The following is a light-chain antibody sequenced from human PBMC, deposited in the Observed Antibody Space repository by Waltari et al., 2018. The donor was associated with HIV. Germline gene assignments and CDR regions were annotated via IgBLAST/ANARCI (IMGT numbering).Light chain of an antibody. Sequence: EVVMAQSPATLSVSPGERAILSCRASQSLSSNLAWYHQRPGQAPRLLIYGSSNRATGIPARFSGGGSGTEFTLTISSLQSEDFGVYYCQQYNNWPRTFGQGTKVEIQ. CDR1: QSLSSN. CDR2: GSS. CDR3: QQYNNWPRT. J-gene: IGKJ1*01. V-gene: IGKV3-15*01.